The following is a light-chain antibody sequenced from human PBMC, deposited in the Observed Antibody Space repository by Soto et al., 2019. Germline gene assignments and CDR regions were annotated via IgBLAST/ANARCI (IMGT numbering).Light chain of an antibody. CDR1: SSNIGSNY. CDR3: AAWDDSLSGYV. V-gene: IGLV1-47*01. Sequence: QSVLTQPPSASGTPEQRVTISCSGSSSNIGSNYVYWYQQLPGTAPKLLIYRNNQRPSGVPDRFSGSKSGTSASLAISGLRSEDEADYYCAAWDDSLSGYVFGTGTKLTVL. CDR2: RNN. J-gene: IGLJ1*01.